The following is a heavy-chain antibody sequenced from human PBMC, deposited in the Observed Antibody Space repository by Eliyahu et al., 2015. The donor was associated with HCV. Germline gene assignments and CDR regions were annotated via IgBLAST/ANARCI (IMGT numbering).Heavy chain of an antibody. V-gene: IGHV4-59*01. Sequence: QVQLQESGPGLVKPSETLSLTCTVSGGSISSYYWSWIRQPPGKGLEWIGYIYYSGSTNYNPSLKSRVTISVDTSKNQFSLKLSSVTAADTAVYYCARGRLTYGDYAGVYFDYWGQGTLVTVSS. J-gene: IGHJ4*02. CDR3: ARGRLTYGDYAGVYFDY. CDR2: IYYSGST. CDR1: GGSISSYY. D-gene: IGHD4-17*01.